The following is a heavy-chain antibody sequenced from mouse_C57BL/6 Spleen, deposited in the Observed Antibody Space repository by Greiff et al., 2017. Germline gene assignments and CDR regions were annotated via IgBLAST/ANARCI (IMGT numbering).Heavy chain of an antibody. D-gene: IGHD1-1*02. CDR2: ISYDGSN. Sequence: EVKLQESGPGLVKPSQSLSLPCSVTGYSITSGYYWNWIRQFPGNKLEWMGYISYDGSNNYNPSLKNRISITRDTSKNQFFLKLNSVTTEDTATYYCARGVAFDYWGQGTTLTVSS. J-gene: IGHJ2*01. CDR1: GYSITSGYY. CDR3: ARGVAFDY. V-gene: IGHV3-6*01.